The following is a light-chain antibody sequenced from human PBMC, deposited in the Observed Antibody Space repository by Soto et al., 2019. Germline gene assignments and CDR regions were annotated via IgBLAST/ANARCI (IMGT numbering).Light chain of an antibody. J-gene: IGKJ1*01. CDR1: QTVGSNY. CDR3: QQYISSPRT. V-gene: IGKV3-20*01. Sequence: EIVLTQSPGTLSLSPGERATLSCRASQTVGSNYLAWYQQKPGQAPRLLIYDASSRATGIPDRFSGSGSGTDFSLTVSRLEPEDVSVYYCQQYISSPRTCDQGTMVEVK. CDR2: DAS.